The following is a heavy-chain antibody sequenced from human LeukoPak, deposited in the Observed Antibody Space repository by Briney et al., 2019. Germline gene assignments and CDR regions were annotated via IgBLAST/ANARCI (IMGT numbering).Heavy chain of an antibody. CDR2: INPIFGTA. J-gene: IGHJ5*02. D-gene: IGHD3-10*01. Sequence: SVKVSCKASGGTFSSYVISWVRQAPGHGPKWMGGINPIFGTAKYAQKFQGRVTITADESTTTAYMELSSLRSEDTAVYYCARDLDYDGSGSYYTGALWFDPWGQGTLVTVSS. CDR3: ARDLDYDGSGSYYTGALWFDP. V-gene: IGHV1-69*01. CDR1: GGTFSSYV.